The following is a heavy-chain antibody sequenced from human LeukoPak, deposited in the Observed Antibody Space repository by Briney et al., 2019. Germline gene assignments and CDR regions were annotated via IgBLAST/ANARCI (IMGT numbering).Heavy chain of an antibody. CDR2: INPNSGGT. Sequence: GASVKVSCKASGYTFTGYYMHWVRQAPGQGLEWMGWINPNSGGTNYAQKFQGRVTMTRDTSISTAYMELSRLRSDDTAVYYCARDGLRDFWSGQINWFDPWGQGTLVTVSS. CDR3: ARDGLRDFWSGQINWFDP. V-gene: IGHV1-2*02. D-gene: IGHD3-3*01. CDR1: GYTFTGYY. J-gene: IGHJ5*02.